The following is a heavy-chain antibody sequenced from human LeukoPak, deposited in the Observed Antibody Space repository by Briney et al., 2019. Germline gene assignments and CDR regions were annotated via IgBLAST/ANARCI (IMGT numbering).Heavy chain of an antibody. CDR1: GYTFTSYG. D-gene: IGHD6-6*01. V-gene: IGHV1-18*01. CDR2: ISAYNGNT. Sequence: ASVKVSCKASGYTFTSYGISWVRQAPGQGLEWMGWISAYNGNTNYAQKLQGRVTMTRDTSISTAHMELSRLRSDDTAVYYCARAGSRIAARPEDYWGQGTLVTVSS. J-gene: IGHJ4*02. CDR3: ARAGSRIAARPEDY.